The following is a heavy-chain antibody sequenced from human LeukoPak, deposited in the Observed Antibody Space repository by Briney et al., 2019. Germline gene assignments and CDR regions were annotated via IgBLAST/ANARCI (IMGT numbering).Heavy chain of an antibody. Sequence: ASVKVSCKASRYTFTGYYMHWVRQAPGQGLEWLGWINPNSGGTNYAQKFQGRVTMTRDTSISTAYMELSRLRSDGTAVYYCARRGGEIPFDYWGQGTLVTVSS. J-gene: IGHJ4*02. D-gene: IGHD3-10*01. CDR1: RYTFTGYY. V-gene: IGHV1-2*02. CDR2: INPNSGGT. CDR3: ARRGGEIPFDY.